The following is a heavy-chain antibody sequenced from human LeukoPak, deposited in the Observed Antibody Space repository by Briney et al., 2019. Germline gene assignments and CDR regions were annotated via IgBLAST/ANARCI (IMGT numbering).Heavy chain of an antibody. CDR2: ISSGSSYI. J-gene: IGHJ4*02. CDR1: GFTFSSYS. CDR3: AKILFGRYFDWSGDY. D-gene: IGHD3-9*01. Sequence: GGSLRLSCAASGFTFSSYSMNWVRQAPGKGLEWVSSISSGSSYINYADSVKGRFTISRDNAKNSLYLQMNSLRAEDTAVYYCAKILFGRYFDWSGDYWGQGTLVTVSS. V-gene: IGHV3-21*04.